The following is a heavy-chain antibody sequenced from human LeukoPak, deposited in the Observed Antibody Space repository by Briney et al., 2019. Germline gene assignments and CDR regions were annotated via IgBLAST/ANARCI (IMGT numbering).Heavy chain of an antibody. CDR1: GFTFTSYA. CDR3: ARKYHTYYDILTGHTQHWYFDL. Sequence: PGGSLRLSCAASGFTFTSYAMSWVRQAPGKGLEWVSAISGSGGSTYYADSVKGRFTISRDNAKNSLYLQMNSLRAEDTAVYYCARKYHTYYDILTGHTQHWYFDLWGRGTLVTVSS. D-gene: IGHD3-9*01. J-gene: IGHJ2*01. CDR2: ISGSGGST. V-gene: IGHV3-23*01.